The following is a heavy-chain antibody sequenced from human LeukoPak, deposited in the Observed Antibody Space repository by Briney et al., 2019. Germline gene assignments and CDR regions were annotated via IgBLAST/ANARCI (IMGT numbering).Heavy chain of an antibody. CDR1: GFTFNTYW. Sequence: PGGSLRLSCAASGFTFNTYWMSWVRQAPGKGLEWVANIKEDGSDKYYVDSMKGRFTISRDNAKNSLYLQMNSLRAEDTAVYFCARETNTSDTSGYIRADVRRDDHWGQGTLVTVSS. CDR2: IKEDGSDK. J-gene: IGHJ4*02. D-gene: IGHD3-22*01. CDR3: ARETNTSDTSGYIRADVRRDDH. V-gene: IGHV3-7*01.